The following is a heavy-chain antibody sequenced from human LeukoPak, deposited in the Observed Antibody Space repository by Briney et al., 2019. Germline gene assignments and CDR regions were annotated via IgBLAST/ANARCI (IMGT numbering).Heavy chain of an antibody. D-gene: IGHD2-21*02. CDR1: GGSTSSNSYY. V-gene: IGHV4-39*01. J-gene: IGHJ4*02. CDR2: IYYSGSA. CDR3: ARHLTYCGGDCFFDY. Sequence: SETLSLTCTVSGGSTSSNSYYWGWVRQPPGKGLEWLGSIYYSGSAYYNPSLKSRFTISVDTSKNQFSLKLSSVTAADTAVFYCARHLTYCGGDCFFDYWGQGTQVTVSS.